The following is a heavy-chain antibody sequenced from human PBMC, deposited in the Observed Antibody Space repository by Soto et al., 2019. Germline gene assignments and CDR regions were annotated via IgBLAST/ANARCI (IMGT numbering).Heavy chain of an antibody. J-gene: IGHJ3*02. V-gene: IGHV1-3*01. D-gene: IGHD6-19*01. CDR3: ARGNSGAFDI. CDR2: MNPLNGDT. Sequence: QVQLVQSGAEVKKPGASVKVSCKASGYTFTTYSMHWVRQAPGQRLEWVGWMNPLNGDTKYSQRFQGRLTIIRDTSASTAYMELSSLRSEDTAIYYCARGNSGAFDIWGQGTMVTVSS. CDR1: GYTFTTYS.